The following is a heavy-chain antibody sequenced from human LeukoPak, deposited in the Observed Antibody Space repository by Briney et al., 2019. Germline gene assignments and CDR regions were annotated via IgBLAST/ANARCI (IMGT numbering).Heavy chain of an antibody. CDR2: IYYSGST. CDR3: ARDVNIVVVPAAILGQSVPWFDP. J-gene: IGHJ5*02. CDR1: GGSISSGGYY. Sequence: SETLSLTCTVSGGSISSGGYYWSWIRQHPGKGLEWIGYIYYSGSTYYNPSLKSRVTISVDTSKNQFSLKLSSVTAADTAVYYCARDVNIVVVPAAILGQSVPWFDPWGQGTLVTVSS. V-gene: IGHV4-31*03. D-gene: IGHD2-2*01.